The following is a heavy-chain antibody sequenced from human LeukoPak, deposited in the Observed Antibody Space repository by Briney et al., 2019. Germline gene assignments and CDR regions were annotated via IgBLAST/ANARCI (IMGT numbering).Heavy chain of an antibody. V-gene: IGHV1-18*01. J-gene: IGHJ4*02. CDR3: ARSSHRDGDTFDY. CDR1: GYTFTSYG. Sequence: ASVKVSCKASGYTFTSYGINWVRQAPGQGLEWMGWISGYNGNTNYAQKLQGRVTMTTDPSTTTAYMELRSLRPDDTAVYYCARSSHRDGDTFDYWGQGTLVTVSS. D-gene: IGHD3-10*01. CDR2: ISGYNGNT.